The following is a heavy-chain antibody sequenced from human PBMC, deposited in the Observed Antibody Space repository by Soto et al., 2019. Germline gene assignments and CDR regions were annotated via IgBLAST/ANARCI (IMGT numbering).Heavy chain of an antibody. CDR2: IIPILGIA. V-gene: IGHV1-69*02. CDR3: ARSTVVAATRGWFDP. J-gene: IGHJ5*02. D-gene: IGHD2-15*01. CDR1: GGTFSSYT. Sequence: ASVKVSCKASGGTFSSYTISWVRQAPGQGLEWMGRIIPILGIANYAQKFQGRVTITADKSTSTAYMELSSLRSEDTAVYYCARSTVVAATRGWFDPWGQGTLVTVSS.